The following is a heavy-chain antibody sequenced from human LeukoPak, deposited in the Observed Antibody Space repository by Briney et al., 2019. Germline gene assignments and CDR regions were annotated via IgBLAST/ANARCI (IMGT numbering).Heavy chain of an antibody. CDR2: INHSGST. J-gene: IGHJ4*02. CDR3: ARMGHIEGYSYGLYFDY. D-gene: IGHD5-18*01. CDR1: GFTFTSSW. Sequence: TGGSLRLSCVASGFTFTSSWMSWVRQAPGKGLEWIGEINHSGSTNYNPSLKSRVTISVDTSRNQFSLTVSSVTAADTAVYYCARMGHIEGYSYGLYFDYWGQGTLVTVSS. V-gene: IGHV4-34*01.